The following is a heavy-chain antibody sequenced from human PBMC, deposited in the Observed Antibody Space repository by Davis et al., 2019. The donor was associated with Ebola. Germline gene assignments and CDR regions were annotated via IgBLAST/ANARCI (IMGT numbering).Heavy chain of an antibody. D-gene: IGHD3-22*01. J-gene: IGHJ5*02. V-gene: IGHV3-74*01. CDR2: INPDGTKT. Sequence: GESLKISCAASRVTSTTNWIHWVRQAPGKGLVWVSRINPDGTKTGYADSVRGRFTISRDNSKNTLYLQMNSLRAEDTAVYYCAKTVVVPNWFDPWGQGTLVTVSS. CDR1: RVTSTTNW. CDR3: AKTVVVPNWFDP.